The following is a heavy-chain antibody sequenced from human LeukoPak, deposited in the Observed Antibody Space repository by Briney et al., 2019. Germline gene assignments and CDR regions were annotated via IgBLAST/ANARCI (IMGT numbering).Heavy chain of an antibody. J-gene: IGHJ4*02. Sequence: SETLSLTCTVSGGSISSSSYYWGRIRQPPGKGLEWIGSIYYSGSTYYNPSLKSRVTISVDTSKNQFSLKLSSVTAADTAVYYCAREVYDYVWGSYRHSPLDYWGQGTLVTVSS. CDR2: IYYSGST. D-gene: IGHD3-16*02. CDR1: GGSISSSSYY. CDR3: AREVYDYVWGSYRHSPLDY. V-gene: IGHV4-39*07.